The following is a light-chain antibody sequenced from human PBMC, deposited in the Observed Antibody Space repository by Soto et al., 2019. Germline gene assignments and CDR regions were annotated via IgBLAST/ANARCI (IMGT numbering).Light chain of an antibody. CDR3: LLYYGGAQPGV. CDR1: TGAVTSGYY. J-gene: IGLJ3*02. CDR2: STN. V-gene: IGLV7-43*01. Sequence: QTVVTQEPSLTVSPGGTVTLTCASSTGAVTSGYYPNWFQQKPGQAPRTLIYSTNNQHSWTPARFSGSLLGGKAALTLSGVQPEDEAEYYCLLYYGGAQPGVFGGGTKLTVL.